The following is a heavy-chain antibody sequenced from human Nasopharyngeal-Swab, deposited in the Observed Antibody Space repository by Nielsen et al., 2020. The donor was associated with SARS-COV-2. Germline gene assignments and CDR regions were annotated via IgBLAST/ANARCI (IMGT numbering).Heavy chain of an antibody. CDR1: GGSISSGGYY. D-gene: IGHD3-3*01. J-gene: IGHJ4*02. CDR3: ARSTPVTIFGVVRSFDY. Sequence: SETLSLTCTVSGGSISSGGYYWSWIRQHPGKGLEWIGYIYYSGSTYYNPSLKSRVTISVDTSKNQFSLKLSSVTAADTAVYYCARSTPVTIFGVVRSFDYWGQGTLVAVSS. CDR2: IYYSGST. V-gene: IGHV4-31*03.